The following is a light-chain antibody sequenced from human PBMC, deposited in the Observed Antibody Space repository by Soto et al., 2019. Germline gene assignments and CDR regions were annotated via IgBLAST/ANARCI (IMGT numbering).Light chain of an antibody. CDR2: KAS. Sequence: DIPMTQSPSTLSASVGDRVTITCRASQSISSWLAWYHQKPGKAPKLLIYKASSLESGVPSRFSGRASGTECTLTIGSLQADDFATYYCKQYNSAPTCDEGTKVEIK. CDR3: KQYNSAPT. CDR1: QSISSW. J-gene: IGKJ1*01. V-gene: IGKV1-5*03.